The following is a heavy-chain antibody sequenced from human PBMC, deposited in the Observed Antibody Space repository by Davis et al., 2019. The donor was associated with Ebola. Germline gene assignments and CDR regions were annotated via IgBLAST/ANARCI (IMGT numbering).Heavy chain of an antibody. D-gene: IGHD3-10*01. V-gene: IGHV1-69*13. CDR1: GGTFSNFA. Sequence: SVKVSCKASGGTFSNFAISWVRRAPGQGLEWMGGIIPIFGTANYAQKLQGRVTITADESTSTAYMELSSLRSEDTAVYYCARGRATMVQGVISGYYYYGMDVWGQGTTVTVSS. CDR2: IIPIFGTA. J-gene: IGHJ6*02. CDR3: ARGRATMVQGVISGYYYYGMDV.